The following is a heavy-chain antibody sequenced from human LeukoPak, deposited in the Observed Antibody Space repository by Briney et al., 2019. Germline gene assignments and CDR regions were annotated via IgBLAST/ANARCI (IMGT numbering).Heavy chain of an antibody. Sequence: ASVKVSCTASGYTFTSYGISWVLQAPGHGLEWMGWISAYNGNTNYAQKLQGRVTMTTDTSTSTAYMELRSLRSDDTAVYYCAVYSGSYNDAFDIWGQGTMVTVSS. V-gene: IGHV1-18*01. CDR1: GYTFTSYG. CDR2: ISAYNGNT. D-gene: IGHD1-26*01. CDR3: AVYSGSYNDAFDI. J-gene: IGHJ3*02.